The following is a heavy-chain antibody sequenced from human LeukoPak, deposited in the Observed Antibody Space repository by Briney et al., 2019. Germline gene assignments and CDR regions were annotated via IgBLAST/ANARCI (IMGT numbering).Heavy chain of an antibody. CDR2: IKGDGSAK. CDR1: GFPFSSYW. Sequence: GGSLRLSCVASGFPFSSYWMTWVRQAPGKGLEWVAFIKGDGSAKKYVDSVKSRFTISRDNAKNSLFLQMNSLRAEDTAVYYCARDRGWIQHDIWGQGTMVTVSS. V-gene: IGHV3-7*01. CDR3: ARDRGWIQHDI. D-gene: IGHD5-18*01. J-gene: IGHJ3*02.